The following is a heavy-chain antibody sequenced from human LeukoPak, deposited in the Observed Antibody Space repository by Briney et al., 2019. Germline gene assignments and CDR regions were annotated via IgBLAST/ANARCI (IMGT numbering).Heavy chain of an antibody. J-gene: IGHJ4*02. D-gene: IGHD5-24*01. CDR3: ARDLRAFRDGYKNPNYYLDY. V-gene: IGHV1-18*01. CDR1: GYTFTSYG. CDR2: FSAYNGNT. Sequence: ASVKVSCKASGYTFTSYGISWVRQAPGQGLEWMEWFSAYNGNTKYAQKLQGRVTMTTDTSTRTAYMELRSLRSDDTAVYYCARDLRAFRDGYKNPNYYLDYWGQGTLVTVSS.